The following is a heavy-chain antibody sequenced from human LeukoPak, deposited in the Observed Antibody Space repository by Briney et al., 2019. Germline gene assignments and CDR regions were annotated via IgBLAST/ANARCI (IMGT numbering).Heavy chain of an antibody. Sequence: GGSLRLSCAAPGFTFSGSAMHWVRQAFGKGLEWVGRIRSKANSYATVYAASVKGRFTISRDDSKNPAYLQMNSLKTEDTAVYYCTRTSDILTGYTPREAYYYYYHMDVWGKGTTVTISS. V-gene: IGHV3-73*01. J-gene: IGHJ6*03. D-gene: IGHD3-9*01. CDR2: IRSKANSYAT. CDR1: GFTFSGSA. CDR3: TRTSDILTGYTPREAYYYYYHMDV.